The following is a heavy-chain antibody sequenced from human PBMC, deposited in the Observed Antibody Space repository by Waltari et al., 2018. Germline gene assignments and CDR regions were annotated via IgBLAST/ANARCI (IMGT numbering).Heavy chain of an antibody. CDR2: IYYSGST. J-gene: IGHJ4*02. CDR3: ARDSGGGYSYGYASYYFDY. Sequence: QVQLQESGPGLVKPSQTLSLTCTVSGGSISSGGYYWSWIRQHPGKGLEWIGYIYYSGSTYYNPSLKSRVTISVDTSKNQCSLKLSSVTAADTAVYYCARDSGGGYSYGYASYYFDYWGQGTLVTVSS. CDR1: GGSISSGGYY. V-gene: IGHV4-31*03. D-gene: IGHD5-18*01.